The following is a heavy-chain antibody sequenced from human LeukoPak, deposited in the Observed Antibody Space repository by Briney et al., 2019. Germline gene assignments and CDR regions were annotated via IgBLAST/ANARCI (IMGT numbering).Heavy chain of an antibody. V-gene: IGHV3-30*18. CDR3: AKGADMVRGVPLDY. J-gene: IGHJ4*02. D-gene: IGHD3-10*01. CDR2: ISYDGSNK. CDR1: GFTFSTYS. Sequence: GGSLRLSCAASGFTFSTYSMNWVRQAPGKGLEWVAVISYDGSNKYYADSVKGRFTISRDNSKNTLYLQMNSLRAEDTAVYYCAKGADMVRGVPLDYWGQGTLVTVSS.